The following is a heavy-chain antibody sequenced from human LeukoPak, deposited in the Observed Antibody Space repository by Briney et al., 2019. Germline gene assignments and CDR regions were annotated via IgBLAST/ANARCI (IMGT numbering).Heavy chain of an antibody. CDR3: AKDSYYYGSGSPVFDY. CDR1: GFTFSSYW. Sequence: GGSLRLSCAASGFTFSSYWMHWVRQGPGKGLECVSATSGSGGSTYYADSVKGRLTISRDNSKNTLYLQMNSLRAEDTAVYYCAKDSYYYGSGSPVFDYWGQGTLVTVSS. D-gene: IGHD3-10*01. J-gene: IGHJ4*02. CDR2: TSGSGGST. V-gene: IGHV3-23*01.